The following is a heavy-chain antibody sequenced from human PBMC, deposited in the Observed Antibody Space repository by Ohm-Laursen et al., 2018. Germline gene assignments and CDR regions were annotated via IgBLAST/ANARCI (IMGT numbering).Heavy chain of an antibody. V-gene: IGHV3-9*01. Sequence: SLRLSCAASGFTFDDYAMHWVRQAPGKGLEWVSGISWNSGSIGYADSVKGRFTISRDNAKNSLFLQLSNVRAEDTAVYYCAMGWGYFPSWGQGTLVSVSS. CDR3: AMGWGYFPS. CDR2: ISWNSGSI. CDR1: GFTFDDYA. D-gene: IGHD3-16*01. J-gene: IGHJ1*01.